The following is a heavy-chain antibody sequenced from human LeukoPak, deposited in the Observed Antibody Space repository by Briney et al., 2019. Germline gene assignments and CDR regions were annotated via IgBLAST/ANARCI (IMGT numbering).Heavy chain of an antibody. CDR2: IYYSGST. D-gene: IGHD5-18*01. CDR3: ARGWDVDTAMGLAEYFQH. CDR1: GGSISSYY. Sequence: SETLSLTCTVSGGSISSYYWSWIRQPPGKGLEWIGYIYYSGSTNYNPSLKSRVTISVDTSKNQFSLKLSSVTAADTAVYYCARGWDVDTAMGLAEYFQHWGQGTLVTVSS. V-gene: IGHV4-59*01. J-gene: IGHJ1*01.